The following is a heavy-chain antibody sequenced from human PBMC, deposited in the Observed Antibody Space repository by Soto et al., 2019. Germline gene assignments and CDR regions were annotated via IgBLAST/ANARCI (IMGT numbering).Heavy chain of an antibody. J-gene: IGHJ6*03. CDR3: AKDQGYGDYTLYYMDV. CDR2: ISGSGGST. Sequence: GGSLRLSCAASGFTFSSYAMSWVRQAPGKGLEWVSAISGSGGSTYYADSVKGRFTISRDNSKNTLYLQMNSLRAEDTAVYYCAKDQGYGDYTLYYMDVWGKGTTVTVSS. V-gene: IGHV3-23*01. D-gene: IGHD4-17*01. CDR1: GFTFSSYA.